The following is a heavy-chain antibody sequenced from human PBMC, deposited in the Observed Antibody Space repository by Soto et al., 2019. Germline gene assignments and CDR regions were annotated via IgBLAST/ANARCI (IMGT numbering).Heavy chain of an antibody. Sequence: VGSLRLSCVASGFNFSDAWMTWVGQDKGKGREWVGRIKDRDYGGTADYAASVKGRFTMSRDDSTNMLFLQMNSLKSEDTAVYYCTTNDYWGQGT. CDR1: GFNFSDAW. V-gene: IGHV3-15*01. CDR2: IKDRDYGGTA. J-gene: IGHJ4*02. CDR3: TTNDY.